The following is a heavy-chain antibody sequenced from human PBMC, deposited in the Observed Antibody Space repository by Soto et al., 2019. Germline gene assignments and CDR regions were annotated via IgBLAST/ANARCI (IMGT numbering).Heavy chain of an antibody. CDR2: IYSGGST. J-gene: IGHJ4*02. D-gene: IGHD3-22*01. CDR3: TVYDSSGYYDY. V-gene: IGHV3-66*01. Sequence: EVQLVESGGGLVQPGGSLRLSCAASGFTVSSNYMSWVRQAPGKGLEWVSVIYSGGSTYYADSVKGRFTISRDNSNNTLYLQMNSLRAEDTAVYYCTVYDSSGYYDYWGQGTLVTVSS. CDR1: GFTVSSNY.